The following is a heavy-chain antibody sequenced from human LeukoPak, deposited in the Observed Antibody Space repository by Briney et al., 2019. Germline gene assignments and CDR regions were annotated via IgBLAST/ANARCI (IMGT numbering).Heavy chain of an antibody. CDR3: AKDQAPRAARVIYFDY. Sequence: GGSLRLACVASGFIFSDYAMGWVRQAPGKRLEWVSGISDGGVRTYYADSVKGGFTISRDNSKNTLFLHMDSLRVEDTAVYYCAKDQAPRAARVIYFDYWGQGNLVTVSS. J-gene: IGHJ4*02. V-gene: IGHV3-23*01. CDR2: ISDGGVRT. CDR1: GFIFSDYA. D-gene: IGHD2-15*01.